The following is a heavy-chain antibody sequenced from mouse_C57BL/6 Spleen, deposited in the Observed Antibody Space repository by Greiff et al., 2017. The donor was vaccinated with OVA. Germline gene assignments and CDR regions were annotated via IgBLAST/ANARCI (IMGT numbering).Heavy chain of an antibody. CDR3: TRKGIYDGGYAMDY. CDR1: GYTFTDYE. D-gene: IGHD2-12*01. CDR2: IDPETGGT. V-gene: IGHV1-15*01. Sequence: QVQLQQSGAELVRPGASVTLSCKASGYTFTDYEMHWVKQTPVHGLEWIGAIDPETGGTASNQKFKGKAILTADKSSSTAYMELRSLTSEDSAVYYCTRKGIYDGGYAMDYWGQGTSVTVSS. J-gene: IGHJ4*01.